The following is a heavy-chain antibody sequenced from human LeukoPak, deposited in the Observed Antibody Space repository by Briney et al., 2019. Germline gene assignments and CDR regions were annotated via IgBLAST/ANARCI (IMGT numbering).Heavy chain of an antibody. D-gene: IGHD4-17*01. V-gene: IGHV3-21*01. CDR2: ISSSTRYI. Sequence: PGGSLRLSCAASGFTFSSYSMNWIRQAPGKGLEWVSSISSSTRYIYYADSVKGRFTISKDNAKNSLYLQMNSLRAEDTAVYYCARAGGSTVSHSDYWGQGTLVTVSS. J-gene: IGHJ4*02. CDR1: GFTFSSYS. CDR3: ARAGGSTVSHSDY.